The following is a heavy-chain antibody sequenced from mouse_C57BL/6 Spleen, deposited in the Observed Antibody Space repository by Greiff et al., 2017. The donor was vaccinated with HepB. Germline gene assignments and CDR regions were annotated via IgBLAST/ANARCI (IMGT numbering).Heavy chain of an antibody. Sequence: QVQLQQPGAELVKPGASVKLSCKASGYTFTSYWMQWVKQRPGQGLEWIGEIDPSDSYTNYNQKFKGKATLTVDTSSSTAYMQLSSLTSEDSAVYYCARPYGQPRDYFDYWGQGTTLTVSS. CDR1: GYTFTSYW. D-gene: IGHD1-1*02. CDR3: ARPYGQPRDYFDY. V-gene: IGHV1-50*01. J-gene: IGHJ2*01. CDR2: IDPSDSYT.